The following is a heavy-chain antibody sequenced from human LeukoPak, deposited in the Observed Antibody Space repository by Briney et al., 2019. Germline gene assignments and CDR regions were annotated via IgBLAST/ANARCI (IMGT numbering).Heavy chain of an antibody. D-gene: IGHD1-26*01. Sequence: ASVKVSCKASGYTFTGYYMHWVRQAPGQGLEWMGRINPNSGGTNYAQKFQGRVTMTRDTSISTAYMELSRLRSDDTAVYYCARDRDSVVAAFDYWGQGTLVTVSS. J-gene: IGHJ4*02. CDR3: ARDRDSVVAAFDY. CDR1: GYTFTGYY. CDR2: INPNSGGT. V-gene: IGHV1-2*06.